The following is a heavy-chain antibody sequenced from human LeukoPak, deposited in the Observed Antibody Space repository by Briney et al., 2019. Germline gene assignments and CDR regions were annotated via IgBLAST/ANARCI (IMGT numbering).Heavy chain of an antibody. Sequence: SETLSLTCTVSGGSISSSSYYWGWIRQPPGKGLEWIGYIYYSGSTNYNPSLKSRVTISVDTSKNQFSLKLCSVTAADTAVYYCARGGGGYTLYSFDYWGQGALVTVSS. CDR1: GGSISSSSYY. V-gene: IGHV4-61*05. CDR3: ARGGGGYTLYSFDY. D-gene: IGHD3-22*01. J-gene: IGHJ4*02. CDR2: IYYSGST.